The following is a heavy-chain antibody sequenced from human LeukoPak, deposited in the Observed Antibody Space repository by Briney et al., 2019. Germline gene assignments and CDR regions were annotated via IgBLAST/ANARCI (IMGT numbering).Heavy chain of an antibody. Sequence: ASVKVSCKVSGYTLTELSMHWVRQATGQGLEWMGWVNPNSGNTGYAQTFQGRVTMTRNTSISTAYMELSSLRSEDTAVYYCARGRFRWELEIRDFDYWGQGTLVTVSS. CDR2: VNPNSGNT. J-gene: IGHJ4*02. V-gene: IGHV1-8*01. CDR1: GYTLTELS. CDR3: ARGRFRWELEIRDFDY. D-gene: IGHD1-26*01.